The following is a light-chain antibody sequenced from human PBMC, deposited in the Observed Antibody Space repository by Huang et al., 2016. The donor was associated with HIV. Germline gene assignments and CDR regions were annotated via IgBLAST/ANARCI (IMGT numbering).Light chain of an antibody. Sequence: EIVLTQSPGTLSLSPGERVTLSCRASQSVRSGSLAWYQQKPGHSPRLLISGTSDRATGIPDRFSGSGSETDFTLTIRRLEPEDFALYYCQQYGDSPLTFGGGTKVEVK. CDR1: QSVRSGS. V-gene: IGKV3-20*01. CDR2: GTS. CDR3: QQYGDSPLT. J-gene: IGKJ4*01.